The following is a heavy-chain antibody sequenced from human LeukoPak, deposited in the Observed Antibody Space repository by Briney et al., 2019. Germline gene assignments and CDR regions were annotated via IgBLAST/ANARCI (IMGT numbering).Heavy chain of an antibody. J-gene: IGHJ4*02. CDR2: ISSSGSTI. CDR1: GFTFSSYE. CDR3: ARVSIVGVVSLDY. D-gene: IGHD3-3*01. Sequence: GGSLRLSCAASGFTFSSYEMNWVRQPPGKGLECVSYISSSGSTIYYADSVKGRFTISRDNAKNSLYLQMNSPTAEDTAVYYCARVSIVGVVSLDYWGQGTLVTVSS. V-gene: IGHV3-48*03.